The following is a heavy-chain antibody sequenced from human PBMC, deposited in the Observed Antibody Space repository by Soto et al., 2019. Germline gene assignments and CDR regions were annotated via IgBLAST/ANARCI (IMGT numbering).Heavy chain of an antibody. CDR2: ISDSDGST. CDR1: GFTFSTYA. V-gene: IGHV3-23*01. CDR3: VKGGWLDY. J-gene: IGHJ4*02. D-gene: IGHD5-12*01. Sequence: TGGSLRLSCAASGFTFSTYAMTWVRQAPGKGLEWVSFISDSDGSTHYAESVKGRFTISRDNSRNTLYLQMNSLRVEDTALYYCVKGGWLDYWGQGALVTVSS.